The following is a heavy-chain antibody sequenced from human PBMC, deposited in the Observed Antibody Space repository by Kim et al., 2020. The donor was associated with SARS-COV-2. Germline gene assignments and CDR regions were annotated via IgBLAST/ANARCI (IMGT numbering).Heavy chain of an antibody. CDR2: IA. CDR3: ARVGSWILDY. V-gene: IGHV1-69*02. D-gene: IGHD5-12*01. J-gene: IGHJ4*02. Sequence: IANYAKKFQGRVTITADKSTSTAYMELSSLRSEDTAVYYCARVGSWILDYWGQGTLVTVSS.